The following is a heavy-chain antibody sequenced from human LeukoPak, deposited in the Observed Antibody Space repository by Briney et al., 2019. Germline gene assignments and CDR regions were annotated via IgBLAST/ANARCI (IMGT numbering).Heavy chain of an antibody. Sequence: GGSLRLSCAASGFTFSSYSMNWVRQAPGKGLEWVSSISSSSSYIYYADSVKGRFTISRDNAKNSLYLQMNSLRAEDTAVYYCARAGIAVAGPLWAAGCLDIWGQGTMVTVSS. CDR2: ISSSSSYI. V-gene: IGHV3-21*04. J-gene: IGHJ3*02. CDR3: ARAGIAVAGPLWAAGCLDI. CDR1: GFTFSSYS. D-gene: IGHD6-19*01.